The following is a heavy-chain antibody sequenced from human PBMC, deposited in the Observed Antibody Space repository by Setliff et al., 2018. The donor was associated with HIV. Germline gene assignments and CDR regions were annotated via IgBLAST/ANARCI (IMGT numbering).Heavy chain of an antibody. CDR3: ARDGLLVAGIRFDY. V-gene: IGHV1-69*13. CDR2: IIPIFGTT. J-gene: IGHJ4*01. Sequence: AASVKVSCKASGGIFRREAISRVRQAPGQGLEWMGGIIPIFGTTNYAQKFQGRVTITADESASTVYMELSSLRSEDTALYYCARDGLLVAGIRFDYWGQGTLVTVSS. CDR1: GGIFRREA. D-gene: IGHD6-19*01.